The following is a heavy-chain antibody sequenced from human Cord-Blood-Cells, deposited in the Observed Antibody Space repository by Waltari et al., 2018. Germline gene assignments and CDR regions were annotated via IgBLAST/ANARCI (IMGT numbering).Heavy chain of an antibody. CDR3: AKDYSGSYYSAFDI. Sequence: EVQLVESGGGLVQPGRSLRLSCAASGFTFDDYAMHWVRQAPGKGLEWVSGISWNSGSIGYEDSVKGRFTISRDNAKNSLYLQMNSLRAEDTALYYCAKDYSGSYYSAFDIWGQGTMVTVSS. J-gene: IGHJ3*02. CDR2: ISWNSGSI. V-gene: IGHV3-9*01. CDR1: GFTFDDYA. D-gene: IGHD1-26*01.